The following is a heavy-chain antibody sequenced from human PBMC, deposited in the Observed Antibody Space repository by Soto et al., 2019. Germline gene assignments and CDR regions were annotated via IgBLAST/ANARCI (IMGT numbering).Heavy chain of an antibody. V-gene: IGHV1-69*06. CDR3: NRGSEYDFWSGYL. CDR2: IVPMFGTS. CDR1: GGTSTRYA. J-gene: IGHJ4*02. Sequence: QERLVQSGAEVRKPGSSVKVSCKVTGGTSTRYAINWVRQAPGQGLEWMGGIVPMFGTSKYAQKFQGRVTITADTSTNIAYMELRSLSSGDTAVYYCNRGSEYDFWSGYLWGQGTLVSVSS. D-gene: IGHD3-3*01.